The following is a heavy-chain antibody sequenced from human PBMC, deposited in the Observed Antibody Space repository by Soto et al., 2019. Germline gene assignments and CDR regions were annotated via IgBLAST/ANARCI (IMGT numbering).Heavy chain of an antibody. J-gene: IGHJ5*02. Sequence: ASVRVSCKASGCTFTGYYMHWVRQAPGQGLEWMGWINPNSGGTNYAQKFQGRVTMTRDTSISTAYMELSRLRSDDAAVYYCARVGSSSVVFDPWGQGTLVTVSS. V-gene: IGHV1-2*02. CDR1: GCTFTGYY. CDR2: INPNSGGT. D-gene: IGHD6-6*01. CDR3: ARVGSSSVVFDP.